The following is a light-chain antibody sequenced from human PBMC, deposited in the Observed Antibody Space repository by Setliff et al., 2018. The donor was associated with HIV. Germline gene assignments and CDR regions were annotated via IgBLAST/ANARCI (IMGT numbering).Light chain of an antibody. Sequence: QSALTQPPSASGSPGQSVTISCTGTASDIGNYNYVSWYQQHPDKVPKLIIYDVTKRPSGVPDRFSGSKSGNTASLTISGLQAEDEGDYYCCSYGGTSTSLYVFGTGTKVTVL. J-gene: IGLJ1*01. CDR2: DVT. CDR3: CSYGGTSTSLYV. V-gene: IGLV2-11*01. CDR1: ASDIGNYNY.